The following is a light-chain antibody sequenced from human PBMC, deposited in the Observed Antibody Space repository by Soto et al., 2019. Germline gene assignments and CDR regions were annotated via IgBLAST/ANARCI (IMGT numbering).Light chain of an antibody. CDR1: SSDVGAYNY. Sequence: SALTQPASVSGSPGQSITISCTGTSSDVGAYNYVSWYQQHPGKAPELMIYDVTYRPSGVSDRFSGSKSGNTASLTISGLRTEDEGDYYCSSKTTSSSTPVVFGGGTQLTVL. CDR2: DVT. CDR3: SSKTTSSSTPVV. J-gene: IGLJ3*02. V-gene: IGLV2-14*01.